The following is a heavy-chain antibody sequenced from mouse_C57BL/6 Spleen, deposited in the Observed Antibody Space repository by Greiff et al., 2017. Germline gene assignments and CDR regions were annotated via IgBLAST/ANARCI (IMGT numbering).Heavy chain of an antibody. V-gene: IGHV1-72*01. Sequence: QVQLQQPGAELVKPGASVQLSCKASGYTFTSYWMHWVKQRPGRGLEWIGRIEPNSGGTKYNEKFKSKATLTVDKPSSTAYMQLSSLTSEDSAVYYCARYDYYGSLFDYWGQGTTLTVSS. CDR1: GYTFTSYW. D-gene: IGHD1-1*01. CDR3: ARYDYYGSLFDY. J-gene: IGHJ2*01. CDR2: IEPNSGGT.